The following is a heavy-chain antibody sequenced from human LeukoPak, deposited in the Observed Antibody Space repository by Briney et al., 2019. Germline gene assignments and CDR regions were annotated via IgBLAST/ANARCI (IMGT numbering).Heavy chain of an antibody. V-gene: IGHV5-51*01. CDR1: GYHFTSYS. J-gene: IGHJ4*02. D-gene: IGHD6-13*01. Sequence: GESLHISCKSSGYHFTSYSIGWVRHMPGKGLEWMGILYPGDSDTRYSPSFQGHVTISADRPITLPCLQWSSLKASDTAMYYCARQGYTSSSWFYFDYWGQGTLVTVYS. CDR3: ARQGYTSSSWFYFDY. CDR2: LYPGDSDT.